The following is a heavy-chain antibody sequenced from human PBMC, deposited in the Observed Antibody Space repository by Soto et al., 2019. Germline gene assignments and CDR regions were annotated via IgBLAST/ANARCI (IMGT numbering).Heavy chain of an antibody. V-gene: IGHV4-31*03. J-gene: IGHJ4*02. CDR1: GGSISSGGYY. Sequence: PSETLSLTCTVSGGSISSGGYYWSWIRQHPGKGLEWIGYIYYSGSTYYNPSLKSRVTISVDTSKNQFSLKLSSVTAADTAVYYCAREGRRDGYNFDYWGQGTLVTVSS. CDR2: IYYSGST. D-gene: IGHD5-12*01. CDR3: AREGRRDGYNFDY.